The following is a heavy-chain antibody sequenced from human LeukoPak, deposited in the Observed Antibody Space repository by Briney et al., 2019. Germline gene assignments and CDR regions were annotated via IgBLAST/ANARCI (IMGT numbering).Heavy chain of an antibody. D-gene: IGHD3-10*01. CDR2: IGSSGSGTTI. J-gene: IGHJ1*01. CDR3: ARTRQSGSGYFQH. Sequence: PGGSLRLSCAASGFTFSDYYMSWLRQAPGKGLEWVSHIGSSGSGTTIYYADSVKGRFTISRDNAKNSLYLQLNSLRAEDTAVYYCARTRQSGSGYFQHWGQGTLVTVSS. CDR1: GFTFSDYY. V-gene: IGHV3-11*01.